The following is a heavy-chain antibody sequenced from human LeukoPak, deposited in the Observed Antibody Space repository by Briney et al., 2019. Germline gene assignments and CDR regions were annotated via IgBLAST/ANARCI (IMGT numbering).Heavy chain of an antibody. CDR3: ARDGYDFWSGYYRLDY. Sequence: GGPLRLSCAASGFTFSSYWMSWVRQAPGKGLEWVANIKQDGSEKYYVDSVKGRFTISRDNAKNSLYLQMNSLRAEDTAVYYCARDGYDFWSGYYRLDYWGQGTLVTVSS. D-gene: IGHD3-3*01. J-gene: IGHJ4*02. CDR1: GFTFSSYW. V-gene: IGHV3-7*01. CDR2: IKQDGSEK.